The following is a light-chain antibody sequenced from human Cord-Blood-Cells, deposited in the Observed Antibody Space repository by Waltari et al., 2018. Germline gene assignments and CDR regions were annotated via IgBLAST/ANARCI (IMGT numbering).Light chain of an antibody. Sequence: QLVLTQSPSASASLGASVQLTCTLSSGHSSYAIAWHQQQPEQGPRYLMKRNSDGSHSKGGGFPVRFPGSSSGAWRYLTLSSLQAESEAGYYGQTWGTGIQVFGGGTKLTVL. V-gene: IGLV4-69*01. J-gene: IGLJ2*01. CDR3: QTWGTGIQV. CDR2: RNSDGSH. CDR1: SGHSSYA.